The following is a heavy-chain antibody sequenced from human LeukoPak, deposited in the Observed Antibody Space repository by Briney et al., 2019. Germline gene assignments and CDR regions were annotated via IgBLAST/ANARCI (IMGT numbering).Heavy chain of an antibody. Sequence: SETLSLTCTVSGGSISSYFWSWIRQPPGKGLEWIGYIYDSGSTNYNPSLKNRVTISVDTSKNRFSLKLSSVTAADTAVYYCARSGSGYLRYYFDYWGQGTLVTVSS. CDR3: ARSGSGYLRYYFDY. V-gene: IGHV4-59*12. J-gene: IGHJ4*02. CDR2: IYDSGST. D-gene: IGHD3-3*01. CDR1: GGSISSYF.